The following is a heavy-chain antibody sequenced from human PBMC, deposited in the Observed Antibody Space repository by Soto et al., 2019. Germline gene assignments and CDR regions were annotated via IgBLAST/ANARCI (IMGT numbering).Heavy chain of an antibody. CDR2: IAYDGNEK. J-gene: IGHJ6*02. CDR1: GFTFKTHA. Sequence: QVQLVESGGGVVQPGKSLRLSCAASGFTFKTHAMHWVRQAPGKGLECMAVIAYDGNEKFYADSVKGRFTISRDNSKNALYLQINTLRNEHTAVYYCGKDVGDYVPYYYGVDVWGQGTTVNVSS. D-gene: IGHD3-10*01. CDR3: GKDVGDYVPYYYGVDV. V-gene: IGHV3-30*18.